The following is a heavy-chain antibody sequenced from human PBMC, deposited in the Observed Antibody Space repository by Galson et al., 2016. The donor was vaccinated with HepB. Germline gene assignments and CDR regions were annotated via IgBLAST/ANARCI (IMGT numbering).Heavy chain of an antibody. Sequence: LLTPPPTLTLTCTFSGFSLTNTGVGLGWIHQPAGKALAWPAPIYWGDTNRSRSFLKGRLPITKDTTKNQVVLRMTNMAPVDTAPYYCAHRFESSVSLAEFDYWGQGTLVTVSS. D-gene: IGHD6-6*01. V-gene: IGHV2-5*02. CDR1: GFSLTNTGVG. J-gene: IGHJ4*02. CDR2: IYWGDTN. CDR3: AHRFESSVSLAEFDY.